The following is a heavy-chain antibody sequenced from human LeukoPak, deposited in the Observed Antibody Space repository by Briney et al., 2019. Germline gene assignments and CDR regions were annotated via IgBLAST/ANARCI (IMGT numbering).Heavy chain of an antibody. CDR3: ARVVSGYDRYYYYMDV. V-gene: IGHV4-39*07. CDR1: GGSISSSSYY. D-gene: IGHD5-12*01. Sequence: SETLSLTCTVSGGSISSSSYYWGWIRQPPGKGLEWIGSIYYSGSTYYNPSLKSRVTISVDTSKNQFSLKLSSVTAADTAVYYCARVVSGYDRYYYYMDVWGKGTTVTVSS. CDR2: IYYSGST. J-gene: IGHJ6*03.